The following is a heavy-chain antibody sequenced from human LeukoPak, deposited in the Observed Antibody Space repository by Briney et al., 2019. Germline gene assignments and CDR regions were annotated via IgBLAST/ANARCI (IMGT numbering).Heavy chain of an antibody. CDR3: VRVGTDSIGSYPDY. Sequence: PGGSLRLSCAASGFTFSSYAMHWVRQAPGKGLEWVAVISYDGSNKYYADSVKGRFTISRDNSKNTLYLQMNSLRAEDTAIYYCVRVGTDSIGSYPDYWGQGTLVTVTS. D-gene: IGHD3-22*01. CDR1: GFTFSSYA. V-gene: IGHV3-30*04. CDR2: ISYDGSNK. J-gene: IGHJ4*02.